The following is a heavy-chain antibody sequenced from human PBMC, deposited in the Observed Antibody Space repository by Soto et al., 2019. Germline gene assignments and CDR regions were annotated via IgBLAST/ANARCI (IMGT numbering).Heavy chain of an antibody. J-gene: IGHJ6*02. CDR1: GNTFTSHW. V-gene: IGHV5-51*01. D-gene: IGHD2-15*01. CDR3: ASALVVPSRYYGMDV. CDR2: IYPGDSDT. Sequence: GESLKISCKGSGNTFTSHWVGWVRQLPGKGLKWMGIIYPGDSDTKYNPSFRGQVTLSADKSINTVYLQWRSLKASETAIYYCASALVVPSRYYGMDVWGQGTTVTVSS.